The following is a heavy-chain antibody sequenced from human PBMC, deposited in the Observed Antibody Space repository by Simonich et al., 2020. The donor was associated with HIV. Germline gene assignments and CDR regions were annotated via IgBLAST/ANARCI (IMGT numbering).Heavy chain of an antibody. D-gene: IGHD6-19*01. CDR2: IKQDGRAK. V-gene: IGHV3-7*01. CDR3: ARDKRQWLVSYYYYGMDV. J-gene: IGHJ6*02. Sequence: EVQLVESGGGLVQPGGSLRLSCADSGFTFSSYWMNWVRQAQGKGRERRANIKQDGRAKYYLDSGNGRFTISRENAKNSLYLQMNSLRAEDTAVYYCARDKRQWLVSYYYYGMDVWGQGTTVTVSS. CDR1: GFTFSSYW.